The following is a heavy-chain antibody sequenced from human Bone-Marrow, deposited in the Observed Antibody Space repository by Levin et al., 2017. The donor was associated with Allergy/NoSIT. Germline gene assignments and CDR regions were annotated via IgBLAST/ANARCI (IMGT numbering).Heavy chain of an antibody. Sequence: ASVKVSCKASGYTFTGYYLHWVRLAPGQGLEWMGWINPNSGDTKFAQKFQGRVTITRDTSISTAYMELSSLRSDDTAVYYCATSGHQWLAFYYFRYWGQGTLVSVSS. V-gene: IGHV1-2*02. D-gene: IGHD6-19*01. CDR2: INPNSGDT. CDR3: ATSGHQWLAFYYFRY. CDR1: GYTFTGYY. J-gene: IGHJ4*02.